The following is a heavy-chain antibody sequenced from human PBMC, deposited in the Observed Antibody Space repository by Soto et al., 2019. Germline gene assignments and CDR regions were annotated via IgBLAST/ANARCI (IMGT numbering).Heavy chain of an antibody. CDR1: GFIFGGYG. V-gene: IGHV3-23*01. J-gene: IGHJ4*01. Sequence: GGSLRLSCAASGFIFGGYGMSWVRQAPGKGLEWVAAINGDGGSTYYADSVKGRFTISRDNSKNTLDLQMNSLRDEDTAVYYCAKVIQMATVRGYFDYWGHGTLVTVSS. CDR2: INGDGGST. CDR3: AKVIQMATVRGYFDY. D-gene: IGHD4-4*01.